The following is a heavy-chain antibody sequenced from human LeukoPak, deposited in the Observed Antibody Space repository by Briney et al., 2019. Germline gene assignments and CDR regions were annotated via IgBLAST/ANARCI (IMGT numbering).Heavy chain of an antibody. V-gene: IGHV4-4*02. D-gene: IGHD3/OR15-3a*01. CDR2: INHSGST. Sequence: SETLSLTCAVSGGSISSSNWWSWVRQPPGKGLEWIGEINHSGSTNYNPSLKSRVTISVDTSKNQFSLKLSSVTAADTAVYYCARRSKGLVTSYYYYYMDVWGKGTTVTISS. CDR3: ARRSKGLVTSYYYYYMDV. CDR1: GGSISSSNW. J-gene: IGHJ6*03.